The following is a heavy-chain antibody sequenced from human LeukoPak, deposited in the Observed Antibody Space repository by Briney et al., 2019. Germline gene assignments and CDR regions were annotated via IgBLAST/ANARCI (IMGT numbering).Heavy chain of an antibody. CDR3: ARARNYYDSSDYYYEGDAFDI. V-gene: IGHV4-39*07. CDR2: IYYSGST. CDR1: GGSISSSSYY. J-gene: IGHJ3*02. D-gene: IGHD3-22*01. Sequence: PSETLSLTCTVSGGSISSSSYYWGWIRQPPGKGLEWIGSIYYSGSTYYNPSLKSRVTISVDTSKNQFSLKLSSVTAADTAVYYCARARNYYDSSDYYYEGDAFDIWGEGTMVTVSS.